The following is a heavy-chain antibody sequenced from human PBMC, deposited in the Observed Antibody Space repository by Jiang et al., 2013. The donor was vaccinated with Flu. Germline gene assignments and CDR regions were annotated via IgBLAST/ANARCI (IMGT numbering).Heavy chain of an antibody. V-gene: IGHV3-30*03. CDR1: GFTFSSYG. CDR2: ISYDGSNK. Sequence: RLSCAASGFTFSSYGMHWVRQAPGKGLEWVAVISYDGSNKYYADSVKGRFTISRDNSKNTLYLQMNSLRAEDTAVYYCARDTEDDFWSGYLDYWGQGTLVTVSS. J-gene: IGHJ4*02. CDR3: ARDTEDDFWSGYLDY. D-gene: IGHD3-3*01.